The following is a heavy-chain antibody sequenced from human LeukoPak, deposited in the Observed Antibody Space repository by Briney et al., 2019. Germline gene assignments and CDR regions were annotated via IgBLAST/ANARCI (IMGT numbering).Heavy chain of an antibody. CDR3: SIGPTITMVRGGQWYYYMDV. V-gene: IGHV1-46*01. D-gene: IGHD3-10*01. Sequence: ASVTVSCKASGYTFTSYYIHWVRQAPGQRLEGMGLINPSGGSTNHAQKFQGRVTMTRDTSTSTIYLELSRLRSEDTAVDYSSIGPTITMVRGGQWYYYMDVWGKGTTVTISS. CDR1: GYTFTSYY. CDR2: INPSGGST. J-gene: IGHJ6*03.